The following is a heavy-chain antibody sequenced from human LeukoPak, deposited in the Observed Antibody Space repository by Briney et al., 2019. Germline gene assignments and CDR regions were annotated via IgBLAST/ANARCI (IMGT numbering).Heavy chain of an antibody. CDR2: ISGGSEYI. Sequence: PGGSLRLSCAASGFTFSDYYMGWIRQPPGTGLQWVSYISGGSEYINYADSVKGRLTISRDNAENSLYLQMNSLRAEDTAVYYCATGSQIRDAHYWGQGALVTVSS. D-gene: IGHD3-10*01. V-gene: IGHV3-11*03. CDR3: ATGSQIRDAHY. CDR1: GFTFSDYY. J-gene: IGHJ4*02.